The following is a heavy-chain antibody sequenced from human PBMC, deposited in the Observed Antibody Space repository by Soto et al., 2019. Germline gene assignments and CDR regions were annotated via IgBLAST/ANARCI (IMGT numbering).Heavy chain of an antibody. D-gene: IGHD6-13*01. CDR2: MNPGSGKT. Sequence: ASVKVSCKASGYTFINFDISWVRQAAGQGLEWLGWMNPGSGKTGYASKFQGRVAMTRDASTGSSHLELSSLTSDDTAVYYCARMASAGTLNWFDPWGQGTLVTVSS. J-gene: IGHJ5*02. CDR3: ARMASAGTLNWFDP. V-gene: IGHV1-8*02. CDR1: GYTFINFD.